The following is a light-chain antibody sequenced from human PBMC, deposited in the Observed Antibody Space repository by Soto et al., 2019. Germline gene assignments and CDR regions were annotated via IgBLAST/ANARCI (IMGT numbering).Light chain of an antibody. CDR2: GTS. J-gene: IGKJ3*01. Sequence: ETVLTQSPGTLSLSPGNRATLSCRASQNVYSNFVAWYQQRPGQAPRLLIYGTSTRTTDIPDMFSGSGSGTDFTLTISRLEPDYCAGYFCHRYGNAPLAFGPGTK. CDR3: HRYGNAPLA. CDR1: QNVYSNF. V-gene: IGKV3-20*01.